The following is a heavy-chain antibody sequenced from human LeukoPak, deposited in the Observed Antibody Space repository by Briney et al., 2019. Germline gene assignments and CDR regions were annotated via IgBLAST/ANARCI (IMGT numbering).Heavy chain of an antibody. V-gene: IGHV4-59*08. Sequence: SETLSLTCTVSGGSISSYYWSWIRQPPGKGLEWIGYIYYSGSTNFNPSLKSRVTISVDTSKNQFSLKLSSVTAADTAVYYCARFIAVAGIDYWGQGTLVTVSS. J-gene: IGHJ4*02. CDR2: IYYSGST. D-gene: IGHD6-19*01. CDR1: GGSISSYY. CDR3: ARFIAVAGIDY.